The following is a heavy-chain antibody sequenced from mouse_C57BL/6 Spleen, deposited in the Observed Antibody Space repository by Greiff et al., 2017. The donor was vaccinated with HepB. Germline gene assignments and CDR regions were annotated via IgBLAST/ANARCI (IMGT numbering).Heavy chain of an antibody. J-gene: IGHJ4*01. CDR1: GYAFSNSW. CDR3: ARVYYGRDSMDY. V-gene: IGHV1-80*01. CDR2: IYPDDGNT. Sequence: VQLQESGAELVKPGASVKISCKASGYAFSNSWMNWVKQRPGKGLEWIGEIYPDDGNTNYNGKYKGKATLTVDKSSSTAYLQLSSPTSEDSAFYCSARVYYGRDSMDYWGQGTSVTVSS. D-gene: IGHD1-1*01.